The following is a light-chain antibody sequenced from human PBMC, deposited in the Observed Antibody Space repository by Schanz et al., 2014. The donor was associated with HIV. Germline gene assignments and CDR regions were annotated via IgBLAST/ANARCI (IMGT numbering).Light chain of an antibody. V-gene: IGKV3-20*01. CDR3: QQYGSSPYT. CDR2: GAS. CDR1: QSVGSN. J-gene: IGKJ2*01. Sequence: EIVMTQSPATLSVSPGERATLSCRASQSVGSNLAWYQQKPGQPPRLLIYGASSRATGIPDRFSGSGSGTXFTLTISRLEPXXXXXXYCQQYGSSPYTFGQGTKLEIK.